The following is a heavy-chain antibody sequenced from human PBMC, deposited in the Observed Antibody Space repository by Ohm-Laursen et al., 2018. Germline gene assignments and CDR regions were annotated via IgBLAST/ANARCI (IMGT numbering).Heavy chain of an antibody. CDR3: ARDGGSTWYAYFDY. Sequence: ASVKVSCNASGYTFTTFGVIWVRQAPGQGLEWMGWINPYNGNTNYAQNLQDRVTMTTDTSTSTAYMELRSLRSDDTAVYYCARDGGSTWYAYFDYWGQGSLVTVSS. J-gene: IGHJ4*02. V-gene: IGHV1-18*01. D-gene: IGHD2/OR15-2a*01. CDR1: GYTFTTFG. CDR2: INPYNGNT.